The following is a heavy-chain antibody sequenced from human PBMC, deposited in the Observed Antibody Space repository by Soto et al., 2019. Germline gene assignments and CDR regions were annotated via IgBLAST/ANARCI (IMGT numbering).Heavy chain of an antibody. V-gene: IGHV3-23*01. CDR1: GFTFGTTD. D-gene: IGHD3-10*01. CDR3: VKNSGWFNT. Sequence: QLLQSGGGLVQPGGSLTLSCAASGFTFGTTDMSWVRQAPGEGLEWVSTIDGSGGITYYADSVQGRFTISRDNSRNTVYLQRNSLRGDDTALYYCVKNSGWFNTWGQGALVTVSS. J-gene: IGHJ5*02. CDR2: IDGSGGIT.